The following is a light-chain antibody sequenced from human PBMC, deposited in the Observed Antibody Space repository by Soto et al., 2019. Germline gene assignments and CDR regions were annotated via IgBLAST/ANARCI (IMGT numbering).Light chain of an antibody. J-gene: IGLJ1*01. V-gene: IGLV2-23*01. Sequence: QSALTQPASVSGSTGQSITISRTGTSSDVGSYNLVSWYQQHPGKAPKLMIYEGSKRPSGVSNRFSGSKSGNTASLTISGLQAEDEADYYCCSYAGSSTYVFGTGTKVTVL. CDR2: EGS. CDR3: CSYAGSSTYV. CDR1: SSDVGSYNL.